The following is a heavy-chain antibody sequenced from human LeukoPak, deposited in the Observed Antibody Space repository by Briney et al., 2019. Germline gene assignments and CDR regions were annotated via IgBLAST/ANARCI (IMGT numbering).Heavy chain of an antibody. CDR1: GFTFSSYS. V-gene: IGHV3-21*04. CDR2: ISSSSSYI. CDR3: AKIPTFPIAVAGTLYFDY. Sequence: GGSLRLSCAASGFTFSSYSMNWVRQAPGKGLEWVSSISSSSSYIYYADSVKGRFTISRDNSKNTLYLQMNSLRAEDTAVYYCAKIPTFPIAVAGTLYFDYWGQGTLVTVSS. J-gene: IGHJ4*02. D-gene: IGHD6-19*01.